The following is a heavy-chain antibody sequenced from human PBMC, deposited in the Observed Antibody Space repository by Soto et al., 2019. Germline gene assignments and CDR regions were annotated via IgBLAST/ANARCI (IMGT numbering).Heavy chain of an antibody. D-gene: IGHD1-20*01. Sequence: EVQLVESGGALVQPGGSLRLSCAASEFAFSGSGMNWVRQAPGQGLEWFSYISSSSSTISDADCVKRRFTISRDKAKKSLSLQMNSLRDEDTAVYDCAGDRSIWHGMFDYWGQGPLVTVSS. J-gene: IGHJ4*02. CDR3: AGDRSIWHGMFDY. CDR2: ISSSSSTI. CDR1: EFAFSGSG. V-gene: IGHV3-48*02.